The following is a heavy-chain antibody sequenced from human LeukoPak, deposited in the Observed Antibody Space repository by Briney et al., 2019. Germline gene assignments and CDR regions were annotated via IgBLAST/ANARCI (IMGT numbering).Heavy chain of an antibody. D-gene: IGHD2-2*02. Sequence: SGGSLRPSCAASGFTFSSYWMSWVRQAPGKGLEWVANIKQDGSEKYYVDSVKGRFTISRDNAKNSLYLQMNSLRAEDTAVYYCARRGLTNEDTYCNSTGCYIASGDWFDPWGQGTLVTVSS. CDR3: ARRGLTNEDTYCNSTGCYIASGDWFDP. V-gene: IGHV3-7*03. CDR2: IKQDGSEK. CDR1: GFTFSSYW. J-gene: IGHJ5*02.